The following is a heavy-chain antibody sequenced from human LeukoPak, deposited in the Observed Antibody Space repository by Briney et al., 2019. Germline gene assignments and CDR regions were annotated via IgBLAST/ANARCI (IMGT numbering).Heavy chain of an antibody. CDR3: AREGDYDSSGYYLDY. Sequence: ASVKVSCKASGGTFSSYAISWVRQARGQGLEWMGRIIPILGIANYAQKFQGRVTITADKSTSTAYMELSSLRSEDTAVYYCAREGDYDSSGYYLDYWGQGTLVTVSS. CDR1: GGTFSSYA. CDR2: IIPILGIA. J-gene: IGHJ4*02. V-gene: IGHV1-69*04. D-gene: IGHD3-22*01.